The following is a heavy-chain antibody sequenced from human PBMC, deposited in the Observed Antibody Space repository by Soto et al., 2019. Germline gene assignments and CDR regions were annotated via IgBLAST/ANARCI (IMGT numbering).Heavy chain of an antibody. D-gene: IGHD5-12*01. CDR3: ARVRGYADYWYFGL. V-gene: IGHV3-11*06. CDR2: ISNTSSYT. Sequence: GGSLRLSCAASGFSLSDYYMSWIRQAPGKGLEWVSHISNTSSYTNYADSVKGRFTISRDNAENSLYLQMNSLRAEGTAVYYCARVRGYADYWYFGLWGRGTLVTVSS. J-gene: IGHJ2*01. CDR1: GFSLSDYY.